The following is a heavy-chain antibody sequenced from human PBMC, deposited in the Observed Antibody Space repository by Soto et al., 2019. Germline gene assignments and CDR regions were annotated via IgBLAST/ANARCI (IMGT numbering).Heavy chain of an antibody. CDR1: GFTFSNAW. CDR2: IKSITDGGTT. CDR3: TTDCGARFLECLLACDY. J-gene: IGHJ4*02. V-gene: IGHV3-15*07. D-gene: IGHD3-3*01. Sequence: EVQLVESGGGLVKPGGSLRPSCAASGFTFSNAWMNWVRQAPGKGLEWVGRIKSITDGGTTDYAAHVKGRFTISRDDSKNPVYLEVNSLNAEGTAVYYCTTDCGARFLECLLACDYWGQGTLVSLSS.